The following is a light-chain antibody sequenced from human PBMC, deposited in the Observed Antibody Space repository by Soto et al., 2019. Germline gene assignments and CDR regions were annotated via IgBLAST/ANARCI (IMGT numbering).Light chain of an antibody. Sequence: QSVLTQPASVSGSPGQSITISCAGTSSDLGAYDYVSWYQQHPGQAPRLLIFEVNNRPSGVSLRFSGSKVGYTASLTISGLQAEDEADYFCSSYSKSGTSAQFGGGTKVTVL. CDR2: EVN. CDR1: SSDLGAYDY. J-gene: IGLJ3*02. V-gene: IGLV2-14*01. CDR3: SSYSKSGTSAQ.